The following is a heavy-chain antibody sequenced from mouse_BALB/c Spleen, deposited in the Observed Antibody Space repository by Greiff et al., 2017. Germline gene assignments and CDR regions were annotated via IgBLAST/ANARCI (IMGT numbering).Heavy chain of an antibody. V-gene: IGHV3-2*02. J-gene: IGHJ4*01. Sequence: EVQLQQSGPGLVKPSQSLSLTCTVTGYSITSDYAWNWIRQFPGNKLEWMGYISYSGSTSYNPSLKSRISITRDTSKNQFFLQLNSVTTEDTATYYCARSLSYRQGAMDYWGQGTSVTVSS. CDR3: ARSLSYRQGAMDY. D-gene: IGHD6-1*01. CDR2: ISYSGST. CDR1: GYSITSDYA.